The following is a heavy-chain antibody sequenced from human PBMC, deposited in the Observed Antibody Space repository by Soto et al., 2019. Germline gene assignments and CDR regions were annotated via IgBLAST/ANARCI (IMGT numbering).Heavy chain of an antibody. CDR1: GFTFSSYW. V-gene: IGHV3-7*01. CDR3: ARSLAVAGTGEYFDY. D-gene: IGHD6-19*01. J-gene: IGHJ4*02. CDR2: IKQDGSEK. Sequence: EVPLVESGGGLVQPGGSLRLSCAASGFTFSSYWMSWVRQAPGKGLEWVANIKQDGSEKYYVDSVKGRFTISRDNAKNSRELQMNSLRAEDTAVYYCARSLAVAGTGEYFDYWGQGTLVTVSS.